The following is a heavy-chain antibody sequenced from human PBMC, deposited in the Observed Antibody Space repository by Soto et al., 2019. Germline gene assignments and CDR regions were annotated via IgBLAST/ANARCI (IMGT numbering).Heavy chain of an antibody. V-gene: IGHV3-30*18. CDR2: ISYDGSNK. J-gene: IGHJ4*02. CDR1: GFTFSSYG. D-gene: IGHD3-16*01. Sequence: GGSLRLSCAASGFTFSSYGMHWVRQAPGKGLEWVAVISYDGSNKYYADSVKGRFTISRDNSKNTLYLQMNSLRAEDTAVYYCAKDLISSRGFDYWGQGTLVTSPQ. CDR3: AKDLISSRGFDY.